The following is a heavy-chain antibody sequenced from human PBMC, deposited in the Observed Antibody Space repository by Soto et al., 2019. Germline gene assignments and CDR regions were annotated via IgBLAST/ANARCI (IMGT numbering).Heavy chain of an antibody. D-gene: IGHD3-3*01. CDR1: GFTFSSYS. J-gene: IGHJ6*02. Sequence: EVQLVESGGGLVQPGGSLRLSCAASGFTFSSYSMNWVRQAPGKGLEWVSYISSSSSTIYYADSVKGRFTISRDNAKNSLYLQMNSLRDEDTAVYYCAIDSQYYDFWSGYYSYYYYGMDVWGQGTTVPVSS. CDR3: AIDSQYYDFWSGYYSYYYYGMDV. V-gene: IGHV3-48*02. CDR2: ISSSSSTI.